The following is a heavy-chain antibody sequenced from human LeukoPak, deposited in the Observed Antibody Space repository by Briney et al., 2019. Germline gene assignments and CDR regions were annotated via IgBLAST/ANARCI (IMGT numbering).Heavy chain of an antibody. CDR2: IYYSGST. V-gene: IGHV4-59*01. Sequence: SETLSLTCTVSGGSISSYYWSWIRQPPGKGLEWIGYIYYSGSTNYNPSLKSRVTISVDTSKNQFSLKRNSVTAADTAVYYCARDHRYYYYMDVWGKGTTVTVSS. CDR3: ARDHRYYYYMDV. D-gene: IGHD1-14*01. J-gene: IGHJ6*03. CDR1: GGSISSYY.